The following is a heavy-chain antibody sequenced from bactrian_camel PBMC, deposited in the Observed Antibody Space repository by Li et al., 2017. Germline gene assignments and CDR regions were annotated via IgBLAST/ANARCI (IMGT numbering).Heavy chain of an antibody. CDR3: AAVTGCSLTPWLRDPGNKSGPMN. D-gene: IGHD3*01. V-gene: IGHV3S63*01. CDR2: ITRIHGGT. J-gene: IGHJ4*01. Sequence: QVQLVESGGGSVQIGGSLRLSCVASGDTIGRYCMGWFRQAPGKEREGVAVITRIHGGTEYADSVKGRFIISRDSTKMTWSLQMNNLKPEDTAMYYCAAVTGCSLTPWLRDPGNKSGPMNRGQGTQV. CDR1: GDTIGRYC.